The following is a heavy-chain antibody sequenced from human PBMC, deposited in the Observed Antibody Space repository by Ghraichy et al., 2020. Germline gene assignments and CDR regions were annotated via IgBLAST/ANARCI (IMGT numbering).Heavy chain of an antibody. V-gene: IGHV4-61*01. CDR3: ARDGRPYCSGGSCYTDYYGMDV. CDR2: IYYSGST. Sequence: SETLSLTCTVSGGSVSSGSYYWSWIRQPPGKGLEWIGYIYYSGSTNYNPSLKSRVTISVDTSKNQFSLKLSSVTAADTAVYYCARDGRPYCSGGSCYTDYYGMDVWGQGTTVTVSS. CDR1: GGSVSSGSYY. D-gene: IGHD2-15*01. J-gene: IGHJ6*02.